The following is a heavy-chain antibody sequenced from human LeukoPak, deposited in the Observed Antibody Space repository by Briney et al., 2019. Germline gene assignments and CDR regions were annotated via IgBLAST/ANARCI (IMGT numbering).Heavy chain of an antibody. CDR1: GGSISSYY. J-gene: IGHJ4*02. CDR2: IYYTGST. V-gene: IGHV4-59*01. Sequence: SETLSLTCTVSGGSISSYYWSWIRQPPGKGLEWIGYIYYTGSTNYNPSLKSRVTISVDTSKNQFSLKLSSVTAADTAVYYCARLGEYSYKDWGQGTLVTVSS. D-gene: IGHD5-18*01. CDR3: ARLGEYSYKD.